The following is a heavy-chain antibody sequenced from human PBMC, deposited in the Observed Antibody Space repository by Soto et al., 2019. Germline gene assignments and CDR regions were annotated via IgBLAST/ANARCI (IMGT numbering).Heavy chain of an antibody. CDR3: ARGLESRPSNGMDV. J-gene: IGHJ6*02. V-gene: IGHV6-1*01. CDR1: GDSVSSNSAA. CDR2: TYYRSKWYN. D-gene: IGHD3-3*01. Sequence: SQTLSLTCAISGDSVSSNSAAWNWIRQSPARGLEWLGRTYYRSKWYNDYAVSVKSRITINPDTSKNQFSLQLNSVTPEDTAVYYCARGLESRPSNGMDVWGQGTTVTVSS.